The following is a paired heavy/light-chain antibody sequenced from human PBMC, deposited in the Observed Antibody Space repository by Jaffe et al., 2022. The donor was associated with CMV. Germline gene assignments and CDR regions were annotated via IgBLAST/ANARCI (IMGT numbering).Heavy chain of an antibody. Sequence: EVQLLESGGGLVQPGGSLRLSCAASGFSFSNYAMSWVRQAPGKGLEWVSSSGNGGTTYYADSVKGRFTISRDNSKNTLFLQMNSLRADDTAVYYCAKVGPNSMYYYPMDVWGQGTTVTVSS. CDR2: SSGNGGTT. D-gene: IGHD4-4*01. CDR3: AKVGPNSMYYYPMDV. J-gene: IGHJ6*02. CDR1: GFSFSNYA. V-gene: IGHV3-23*01.
Light chain of an antibody. V-gene: IGKV1-5*03. CDR1: QTISAW. Sequence: DIQMTQSPSTLSASVGDRVTITCRASQTISAWLAWYQQKPGKAPNLLIYKTSSLGGGVPSRFSGSGSGTEFTLTISSLQPDDFATYYCQQYDSYPWTFGQGTKVEIK. J-gene: IGKJ1*01. CDR3: QQYDSYPWT. CDR2: KTS.